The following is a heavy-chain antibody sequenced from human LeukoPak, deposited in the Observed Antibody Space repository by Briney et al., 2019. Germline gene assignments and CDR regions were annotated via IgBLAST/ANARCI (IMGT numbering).Heavy chain of an antibody. CDR2: IYYSGST. CDR1: GGSFSGYY. D-gene: IGHD5-18*01. V-gene: IGHV4-34*09. J-gene: IGHJ4*02. Sequence: PSETLSLTCAVYGGSFSGYYWSWIRQPPGKGLEWIGYIYYSGSTYYNPSLKSRVTISVDTSKNQFSLKLSSVTAADTAVHYCARAVFGYSYGYDYWGQGTLVTVSS. CDR3: ARAVFGYSYGYDY.